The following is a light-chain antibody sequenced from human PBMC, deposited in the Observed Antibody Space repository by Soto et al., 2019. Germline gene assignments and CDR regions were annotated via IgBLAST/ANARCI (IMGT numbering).Light chain of an antibody. CDR3: QQYGSSPIT. CDR1: QSGISTY. Sequence: IVLMPSPRSVSLSPGQRATLSCRASQSGISTYVAWYQQKRGQARSLLISGASSSATGTPNRCSGSGSGTDFTLTISRLEAEDFAVYCCQQYGSSPITFGQGTRLEI. J-gene: IGKJ5*01. V-gene: IGKV3-20*01. CDR2: GAS.